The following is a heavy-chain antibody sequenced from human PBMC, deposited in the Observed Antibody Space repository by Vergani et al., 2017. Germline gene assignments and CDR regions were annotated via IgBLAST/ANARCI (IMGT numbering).Heavy chain of an antibody. D-gene: IGHD3-10*01. J-gene: IGHJ2*01. CDR2: ISPDGSAT. V-gene: IGHV3-7*01. CDR3: VRLPRGPGNFDL. Sequence: EVQLVESGGGLVQPGGSLRLSCAASGFSLSRFWMSWVRQPPEKGLEWVAHISPDGSATSYVDSVKGRFTISRDNTKNSRSLQMRGRRVEDTAVYYCVRLPRGPGNFDLWGRGALIPVSS. CDR1: GFSLSRFW.